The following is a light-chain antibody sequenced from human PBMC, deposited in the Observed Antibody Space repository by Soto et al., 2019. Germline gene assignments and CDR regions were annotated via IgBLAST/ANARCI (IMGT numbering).Light chain of an antibody. J-gene: IGLJ3*02. CDR3: SSWDDSLDGPV. CDR2: SIN. CDR1: YSNIGSNF. Sequence: QSVLTQPTSASATPGQTVTISCSGRYSNIGSNFVSWYQRLPGTAPKLLIYSINQRPSGVPDRFSGSKSGTSASLTISGLQSEDEADYFCSSWDDSLDGPVFGGGTKVTVL. V-gene: IGLV1-44*01.